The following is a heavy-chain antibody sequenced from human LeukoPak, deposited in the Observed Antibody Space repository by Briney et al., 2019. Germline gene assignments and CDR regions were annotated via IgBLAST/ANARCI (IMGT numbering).Heavy chain of an antibody. Sequence: PGGSLRLSCAASGFTFNNYVMSWVRQSPGKGLEWVSAISGSGGSTYYADSVKGRFTISRDNSKNTLYLQMNSLRAEDTAVYYCAKDRHYYGSGSYYPYWGQGTLVTVSS. CDR3: AKDRHYYGSGSYYPY. D-gene: IGHD3-10*01. J-gene: IGHJ4*02. CDR1: GFTFNNYV. CDR2: ISGSGGST. V-gene: IGHV3-23*01.